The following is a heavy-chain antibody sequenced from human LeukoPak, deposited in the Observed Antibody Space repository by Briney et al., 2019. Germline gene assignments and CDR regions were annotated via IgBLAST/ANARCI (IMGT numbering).Heavy chain of an antibody. CDR1: EFTFSKYA. CDR2: ISGSDGNT. D-gene: IGHD4-17*01. CDR3: AKDSSVPYGITD. Sequence: PGGSLRLSCAASEFTFSKYAMSWVRQAPGKGLEWVSAISGSDGNTFYADSVKGRFTISRDNSKNTLSLQMNSLRAEDTALYYCAKDSSVPYGITDWGQGTLVTVSS. J-gene: IGHJ4*02. V-gene: IGHV3-23*01.